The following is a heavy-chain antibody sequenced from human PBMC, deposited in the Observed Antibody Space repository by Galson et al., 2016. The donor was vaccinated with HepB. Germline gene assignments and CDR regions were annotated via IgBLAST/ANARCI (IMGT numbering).Heavy chain of an antibody. Sequence: QSGAEVTKPGESLKISCKGSGYSFSIYWIGWVRQMPGKGLEWMGIIYPGDSDTRYSPSFQGQVTVSADKSINTAYLQWSSLKASDTAMYYCARGLGRTAYYFDYWGQGMLVTVSS. CDR1: GYSFSIYW. V-gene: IGHV5-51*01. J-gene: IGHJ4*02. CDR2: IYPGDSDT. CDR3: ARGLGRTAYYFDY. D-gene: IGHD3/OR15-3a*01.